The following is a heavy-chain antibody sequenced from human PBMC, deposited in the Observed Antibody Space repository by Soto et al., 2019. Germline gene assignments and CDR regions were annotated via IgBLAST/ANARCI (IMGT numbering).Heavy chain of an antibody. CDR1: GFTFSSYG. CDR3: AKPTVKEGYFDL. Sequence: QVQLVESGGGVVQPGRSLRLSCAASGFTFSSYGMHWVRQAPGKGLEWVAVISYDGSNKYYADSVKGRFTISRDNSKTTLYLQMNSLRAEDTAVYYCAKPTVKEGYFDLWGRGTLVTVSS. V-gene: IGHV3-30*18. J-gene: IGHJ2*01. CDR2: ISYDGSNK. D-gene: IGHD4-17*01.